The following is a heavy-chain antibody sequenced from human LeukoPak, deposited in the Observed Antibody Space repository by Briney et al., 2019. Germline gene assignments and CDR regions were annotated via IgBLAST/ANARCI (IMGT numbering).Heavy chain of an antibody. CDR2: ISHSGSI. CDR3: ARLSPDLSHFDY. CDR1: GGSISSSKW. J-gene: IGHJ4*02. V-gene: IGHV4-4*02. Sequence: SETLSLICVVSGGSISSSKWWSWVRQAPGKGLEWIGEISHSGSINYNPSFASRVTISVDKSKNQFSLSLTSVTAADTAMYYCARLSPDLSHFDYWGQGTLASVSS. D-gene: IGHD3-16*02.